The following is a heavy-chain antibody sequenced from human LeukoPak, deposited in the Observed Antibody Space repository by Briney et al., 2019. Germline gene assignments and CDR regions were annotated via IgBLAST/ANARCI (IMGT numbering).Heavy chain of an antibody. V-gene: IGHV4-39*01. CDR2: IYYSRSS. CDR3: ATWRTAKSGFDY. J-gene: IGHJ4*02. Sequence: PSETLTLTCTVAGGSISNNNYYWAWIRQPPGKGLECIGSIYYSRSSYYNPSLKSRVTISVDTSKNQFSLRLSSVTAADTAVYYCATWRTAKSGFDYWGQGTLVTVSS. D-gene: IGHD3-3*01. CDR1: GGSISNNNYY.